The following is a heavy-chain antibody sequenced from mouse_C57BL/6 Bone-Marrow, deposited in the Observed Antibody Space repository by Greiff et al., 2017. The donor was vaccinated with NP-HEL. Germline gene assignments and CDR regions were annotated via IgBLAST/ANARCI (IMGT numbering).Heavy chain of an antibody. V-gene: IGHV2-9-1*01. Sequence: VQRVESGPGLVAPSQSLSITCTVSGFSLTSYAISWVRQPPGKGLEWLGVIWTGGGTNYNSALKSRLSISKDNSKSQVFLKMNSLQTDDTARYYCARNLRRYYGSSLAWFAYWGQGTLVTVSA. D-gene: IGHD1-1*01. J-gene: IGHJ3*01. CDR1: GFSLTSYA. CDR2: IWTGGGT. CDR3: ARNLRRYYGSSLAWFAY.